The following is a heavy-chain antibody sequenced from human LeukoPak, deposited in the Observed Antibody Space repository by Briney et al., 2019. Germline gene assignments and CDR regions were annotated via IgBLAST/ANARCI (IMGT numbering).Heavy chain of an antibody. Sequence: ASVKVSCKVSGYTLTELSMHWVRQAPGIGLEWMGGFDPEDGETIYAQKFQGRVTMTEDTSTDTAYMELSSLRSEDTAVYYCATDMAVAGRWFDPWGQGTLVTVSS. D-gene: IGHD6-19*01. V-gene: IGHV1-24*01. CDR1: GYTLTELS. CDR3: ATDMAVAGRWFDP. J-gene: IGHJ5*02. CDR2: FDPEDGET.